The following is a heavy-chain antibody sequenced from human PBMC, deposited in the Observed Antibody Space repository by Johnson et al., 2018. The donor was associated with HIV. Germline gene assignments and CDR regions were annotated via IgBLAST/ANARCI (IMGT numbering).Heavy chain of an antibody. CDR1: GFTFSSYG. V-gene: IGHV3-30*02. CDR2: IRYDGSNK. CDR3: AGSDIVATTGAFDI. J-gene: IGHJ3*02. D-gene: IGHD5-12*01. Sequence: QVQLVESGGGVVQPGGSLRLSCAASGFTFSSYGMHWVRQAPGKGLEWVAFIRYDGSNKYYADSVKGRFTISRDNSKNMLYLQMNSLRAYDTAVYYCAGSDIVATTGAFDIWGQGTMVTVSS.